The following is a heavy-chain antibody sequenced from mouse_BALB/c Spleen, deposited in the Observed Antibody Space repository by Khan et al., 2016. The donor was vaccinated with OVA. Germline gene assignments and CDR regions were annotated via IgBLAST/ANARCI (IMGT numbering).Heavy chain of an antibody. CDR2: ISYSGRT. J-gene: IGHJ2*01. CDR1: GYSITSDYA. D-gene: IGHD1-1*01. Sequence: EVQLQESGPGLVKPSQSLSLTCTVTGYSITSDYAWNWIRQFPGNTLEWMGYISYSGRTGYNTSLKSRISITRATSKNQFFLQVNSVTTEDTATYYCARSVTITTVVATDFDYWGQGTTLTVSS. V-gene: IGHV3-2*02. CDR3: ARSVTITTVVATDFDY.